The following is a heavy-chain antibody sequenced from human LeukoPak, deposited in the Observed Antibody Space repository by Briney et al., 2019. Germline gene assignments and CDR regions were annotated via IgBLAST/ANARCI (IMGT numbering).Heavy chain of an antibody. CDR1: GGTFSSYA. Sequence: SVKVSCKASGGTFSSYAISWVRQAPGQGLEWMGGIIPIFGTANYAQKFQGRVTITADESTSTAYMELSSLRSEDTAVYYCARELSGYESRVGYYYMDVWGKGTTVTVSS. D-gene: IGHD5-12*01. V-gene: IGHV1-69*01. CDR2: IIPIFGTA. J-gene: IGHJ6*03. CDR3: ARELSGYESRVGYYYMDV.